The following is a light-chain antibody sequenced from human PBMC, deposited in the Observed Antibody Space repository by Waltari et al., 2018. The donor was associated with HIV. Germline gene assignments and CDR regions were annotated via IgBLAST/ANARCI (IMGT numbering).Light chain of an antibody. V-gene: IGLV1-47*01. CDR2: RNN. J-gene: IGLJ3*02. Sequence: QSVLTQPPSASGTPGQRVTISCSGSSSNIGSNYVYWYQQLPGTAPKLLIYRNNQRPSGGPARFSGSKSGTSASLAISGLRSEDEADYYCATWDDSLSGLWVFGGGTKLTVL. CDR1: SSNIGSNY. CDR3: ATWDDSLSGLWV.